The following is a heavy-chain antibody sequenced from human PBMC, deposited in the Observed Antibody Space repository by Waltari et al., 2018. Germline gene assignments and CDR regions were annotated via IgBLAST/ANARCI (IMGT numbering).Heavy chain of an antibody. J-gene: IGHJ6*03. Sequence: QVQLQESGPGLVKPSETLSLTCTVSGGSISSYYWSWIRQPPGKGLEWIGYIYYSGSTNYNPSLKSRVTISVDTSKNQCSLKLSSVTAADTAVYYCARDYYDSSRVYYYYYMDVWGKGTTVTVSS. D-gene: IGHD3-22*01. V-gene: IGHV4-59*01. CDR1: GGSISSYY. CDR3: ARDYYDSSRVYYYYYMDV. CDR2: IYYSGST.